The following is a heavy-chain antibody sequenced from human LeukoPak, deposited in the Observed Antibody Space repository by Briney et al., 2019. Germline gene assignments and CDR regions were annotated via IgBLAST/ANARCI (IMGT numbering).Heavy chain of an antibody. Sequence: ASVKVSCKASGYTFTSYYMHWVRQAPGQGLEWMGIISPSGGSTSYAQKFQGRVTMTRDMSASTVYMELSSLGSEDTAVYYCARDSLGYCSGGSCYGVDYWGQGTLVTVSS. D-gene: IGHD2-15*01. J-gene: IGHJ4*02. CDR3: ARDSLGYCSGGSCYGVDY. V-gene: IGHV1-46*01. CDR1: GYTFTSYY. CDR2: ISPSGGST.